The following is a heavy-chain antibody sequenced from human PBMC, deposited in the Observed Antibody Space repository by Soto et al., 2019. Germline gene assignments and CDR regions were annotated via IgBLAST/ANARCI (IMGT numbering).Heavy chain of an antibody. J-gene: IGHJ5*02. Sequence: ASVKVSCKASGYTFTSYAMHWVRQAPGQRLEWMGWINAGNGNTKYSQKFQGRVTITRDTSASTAYMELSSLRSEDTAVYYCARAHYDILTGYSLNWFDPWGQGTLVTVPQ. CDR1: GYTFTSYA. V-gene: IGHV1-3*01. CDR3: ARAHYDILTGYSLNWFDP. D-gene: IGHD3-9*01. CDR2: INAGNGNT.